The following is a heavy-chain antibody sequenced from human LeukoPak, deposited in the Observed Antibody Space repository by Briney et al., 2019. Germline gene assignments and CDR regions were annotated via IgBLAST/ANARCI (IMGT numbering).Heavy chain of an antibody. CDR1: GFTFSSYA. Sequence: GGSLRLSCAASGFTFSSYAMHWVRQAPGKGLEWVAVISYDGSDKYYADSVKGRFTISRDNAKNSLYLQMNSLRAEDTAVYYCARWGAYSSFYYFDYWGQGTLVTVSS. CDR2: ISYDGSDK. CDR3: ARWGAYSSFYYFDY. V-gene: IGHV3-30-3*01. J-gene: IGHJ4*02. D-gene: IGHD6-6*01.